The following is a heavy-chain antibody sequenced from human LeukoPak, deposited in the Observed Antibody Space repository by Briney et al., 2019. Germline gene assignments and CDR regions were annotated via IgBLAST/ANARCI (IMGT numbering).Heavy chain of an antibody. V-gene: IGHV4-30-4*08. D-gene: IGHD3-22*01. J-gene: IGHJ4*02. CDR1: GGSISSGDYY. Sequence: SETLSLTCSVSGGSISSGDYYWSWIRQPPGKGLEWIGYIYYSGSTYYNPSLKSRVTISVETSKNQFSLRLSPVTAADTAVYYCARVYYDSSNYYYVLSWGQGTLVTVSS. CDR2: IYYSGST. CDR3: ARVYYDSSNYYYVLS.